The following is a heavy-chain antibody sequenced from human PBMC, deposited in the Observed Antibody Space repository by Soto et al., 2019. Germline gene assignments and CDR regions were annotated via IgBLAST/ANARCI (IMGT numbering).Heavy chain of an antibody. D-gene: IGHD3-16*01. V-gene: IGHV3-9*01. CDR2: ISWSSGRI. CDR3: TKARLWGGDGYNSYYYNAMDV. CDR1: GFTFDDYA. J-gene: IGHJ6*02. Sequence: EMQLVESGGGLVQPGMSLRLSCAASGFTFDDYAMYWVRQVPGKGLAWVSGISWSSGRIGYADSVKGRFTISRDNAKNSLYLQMNSLRPEDTALYYCTKARLWGGDGYNSYYYNAMDVWGQGTTVTVSS.